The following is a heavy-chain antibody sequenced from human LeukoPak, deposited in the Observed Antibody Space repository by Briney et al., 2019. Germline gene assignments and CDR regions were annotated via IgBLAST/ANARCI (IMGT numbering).Heavy chain of an antibody. CDR2: ISYDGSNK. CDR1: GFTFSSYA. D-gene: IGHD3-9*01. V-gene: IGHV3-30*01. CDR3: ARALSGVFAFDI. Sequence: GGSLRLSCAASGFTFSSYAMHWVCQAPGKGLEWVAVISYDGSNKYYADSVKGRSTISRDNSKNTLYLQMNSLRAEDTAVYYCARALSGVFAFDIWGQGTMVTVSS. J-gene: IGHJ3*02.